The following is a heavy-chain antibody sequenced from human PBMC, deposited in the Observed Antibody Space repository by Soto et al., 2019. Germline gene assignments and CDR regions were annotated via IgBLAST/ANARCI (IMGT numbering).Heavy chain of an antibody. CDR3: ARGTTTSAFSAMDV. V-gene: IGHV3-30-3*01. D-gene: IGHD1-1*01. CDR1: GFTFSNNA. Sequence: GGSLRLSCAASGFTFSNNAMDWVRQAPGKGLEWVAVISYDGSNKYIAESVKGRFTISRDNSKNTLFLQMNSLRAEDTAIYYCARGTTTSAFSAMDVWGQGTTVTV. CDR2: ISYDGSNK. J-gene: IGHJ6*02.